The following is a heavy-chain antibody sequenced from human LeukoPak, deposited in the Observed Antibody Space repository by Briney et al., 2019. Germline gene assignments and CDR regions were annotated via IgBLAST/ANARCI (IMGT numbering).Heavy chain of an antibody. J-gene: IGHJ4*02. CDR2: MNTNSGNT. CDR1: RYSFNRYE. V-gene: IGHV1-8*01. Sequence: GASVKVSSKPSRYSFNRYEITWVRQATAQGLVRMGWMNTNSGNTGYAQMFQGRVTMTRNTSISIAYMVLSSLRSEDTAVYYSAIAPGSTWALLNYFDYWGQGTLVTVSS. D-gene: IGHD1-26*01. CDR3: AIAPGSTWALLNYFDY.